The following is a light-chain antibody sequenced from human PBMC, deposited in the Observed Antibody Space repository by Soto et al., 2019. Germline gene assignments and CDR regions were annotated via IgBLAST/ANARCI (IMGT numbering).Light chain of an antibody. Sequence: EIVLTQSPGTLSLSPGDRVTLSCRASQSVSSTFLAWYQQKPGQAPRLLIYGASSRATGIPDRFTGSGSGTDFTLTITRLEPEDFAVYYCQQYGNSPPRVTFGGGTKVEIK. CDR3: QQYGNSPPRVT. J-gene: IGKJ4*01. CDR1: QSVSSTF. CDR2: GAS. V-gene: IGKV3-20*01.